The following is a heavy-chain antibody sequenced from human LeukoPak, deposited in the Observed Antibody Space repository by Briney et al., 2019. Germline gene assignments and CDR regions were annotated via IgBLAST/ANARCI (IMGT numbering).Heavy chain of an antibody. Sequence: GGSLRLSCIASGFIFRDYYMSWVRQAPGKGLEWVSAISSSSAYIYYAESVKGRFTISRDNAKNSVYLQMNSLRAEDTAVYYCARVHDYGLTNWFDPWGQGTLVTVSS. CDR2: ISSSSAYI. V-gene: IGHV3-21*06. CDR3: ARVHDYGLTNWFDP. J-gene: IGHJ5*02. D-gene: IGHD4-17*01. CDR1: GFIFRDYY.